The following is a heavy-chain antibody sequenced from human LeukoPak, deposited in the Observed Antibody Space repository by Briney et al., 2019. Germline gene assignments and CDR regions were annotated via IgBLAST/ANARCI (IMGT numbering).Heavy chain of an antibody. V-gene: IGHV4-61*02. D-gene: IGHD4-17*01. J-gene: IGHJ4*02. CDR2: IYTSGST. CDR1: GGSISSGSYY. CDR3: AREKTTVTTIFDY. Sequence: SETLSLTCNVSGGSISSGSYYWSWIRQPAGKGLEWIGRIYTSGSTNYNPSLKSRVTISVDTSKNQFSLKLSSVTAADTAVYYCAREKTTVTTIFDYWGQGTLVTVSS.